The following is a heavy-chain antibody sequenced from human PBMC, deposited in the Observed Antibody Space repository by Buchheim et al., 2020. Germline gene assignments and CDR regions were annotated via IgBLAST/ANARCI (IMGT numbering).Heavy chain of an antibody. CDR3: ARVNDWDLFEN. CDR2: MNPNNGNT. Sequence: QVQLVQSGAEVKKPGASVKVSCKASGYTFTTYDINWVRQATGQGLEWTGWMNPNNGNTRYAQRFQGRVTMTRNTSISTAYMELSSLTSDDTAVYYCARVNDWDLFENWGQGTL. J-gene: IGHJ4*02. V-gene: IGHV1-8*01. D-gene: IGHD3-9*01. CDR1: GYTFTTYD.